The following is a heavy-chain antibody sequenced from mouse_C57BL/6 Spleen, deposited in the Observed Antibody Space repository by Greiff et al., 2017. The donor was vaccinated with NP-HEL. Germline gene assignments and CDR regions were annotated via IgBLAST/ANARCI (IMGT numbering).Heavy chain of an antibody. V-gene: IGHV3-6*01. D-gene: IGHD2-4*01. Sequence: EVQVVESGPGLVKPSQSLSLTCSVTGYSITSGYYWNWIRQFPGNKLEWMGYISYDGSNNYNPSLKNRISITRDTSKNQFFLKLNSVTTEDTATYYCARDADYDSALFAYWGQGTLVTVSA. CDR2: ISYDGSN. CDR3: ARDADYDSALFAY. J-gene: IGHJ3*01. CDR1: GYSITSGYY.